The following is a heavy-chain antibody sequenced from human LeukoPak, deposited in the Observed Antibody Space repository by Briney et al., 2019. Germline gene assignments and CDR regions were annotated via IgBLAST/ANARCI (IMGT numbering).Heavy chain of an antibody. CDR3: ARETSLHIFDS. CDR1: NASFGPYY. Sequence: SETLSLTCDVYNASFGPYYWSWLRQSPGKGLEYIGEVNYRGDGNYNPSLNSRASISIDTSKKQFSLRLTSVTTADTAMYYCARETSLHIFDSWGQGTLVTVSS. J-gene: IGHJ4*02. D-gene: IGHD2-21*01. V-gene: IGHV4-34*01. CDR2: VNYRGDG.